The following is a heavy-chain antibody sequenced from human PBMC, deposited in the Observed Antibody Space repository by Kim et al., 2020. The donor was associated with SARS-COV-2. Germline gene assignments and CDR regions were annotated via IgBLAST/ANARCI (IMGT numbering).Heavy chain of an antibody. D-gene: IGHD3-10*01. CDR1: GYTFTSYD. J-gene: IGHJ6*03. V-gene: IGHV1-8*01. CDR3: APGLLFRGAFYHYYYMDV. Sequence: ASVKVSCKASGYTFTSYDINWVRQATGQGLEWMGWMNPNSGNTAYAQKFQGRVTMTRNTSISPPYMEPSSLRSEDTAVFYFAPGLLFRGAFYHYYYMDV. CDR2: MNPNSGNT.